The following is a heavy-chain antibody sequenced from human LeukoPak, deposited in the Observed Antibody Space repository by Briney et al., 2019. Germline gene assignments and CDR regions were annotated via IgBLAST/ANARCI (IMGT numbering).Heavy chain of an antibody. CDR3: ARDVGLWGSYRYTPGY. J-gene: IGHJ4*02. D-gene: IGHD3-16*02. Sequence: GGSLRLSCAASGFTFSSYAMHWVHQVPGKGLEWVAVISKDGSDKYYTDSVKGRFTISRDNSRNTVYLQMNSLRAEDTAVYYCARDVGLWGSYRYTPGYWGQGTLVTVSS. V-gene: IGHV3-30-3*01. CDR2: ISKDGSDK. CDR1: GFTFSSYA.